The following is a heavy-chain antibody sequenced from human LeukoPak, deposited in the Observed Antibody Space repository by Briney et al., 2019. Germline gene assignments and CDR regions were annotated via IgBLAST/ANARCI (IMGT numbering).Heavy chain of an antibody. CDR3: AREEVEMTPRPRDAFDI. CDR2: TYYRSKWYN. CDR1: GDSVSSNSAA. D-gene: IGHD5-24*01. Sequence: SQTLSLTCAISGDSVSSNSAAWNWIRQSPSRGLEWLGRTYYRSKWYNDYAVSVKSRITINPDTSKNQFSLQLNSVTPEDTAVYYCAREEVEMTPRPRDAFDIWGQGTMVTVSS. V-gene: IGHV6-1*01. J-gene: IGHJ3*02.